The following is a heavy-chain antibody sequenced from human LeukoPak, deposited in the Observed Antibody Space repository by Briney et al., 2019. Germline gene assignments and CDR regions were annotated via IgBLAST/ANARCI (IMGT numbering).Heavy chain of an antibody. J-gene: IGHJ4*02. CDR2: ISSNGDNT. CDR3: VRGTGY. V-gene: IGHV3-64D*06. CDR1: GFTFSTYV. Sequence: GGSLRLSCSVSGFTFSTYVMHWVRQAPGKGLEYVSAISSNGDNTYYADSVKSRFTISRDNSKNTLYLQMSSLGAADTAVYYCVRGTGYWGQGTLVTVSS.